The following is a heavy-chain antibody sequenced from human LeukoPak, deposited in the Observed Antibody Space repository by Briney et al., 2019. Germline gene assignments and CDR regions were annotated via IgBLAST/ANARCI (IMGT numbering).Heavy chain of an antibody. CDR1: GYTVTGYY. CDR3: ARDPIGGYCSSTSCPFDY. CDR2: INPNSGGT. Sequence: ASENLSCNSSGYTVTGYYMHWVRHPPGQGLERMGWINPNSGGTNYAKKLRGRVTMTRDTSISTAYMELSRLRSDDTAVYYCARDPIGGYCSSTSCPFDYWGQGTLVTVSS. J-gene: IGHJ4*02. D-gene: IGHD2-2*01. V-gene: IGHV1-2*02.